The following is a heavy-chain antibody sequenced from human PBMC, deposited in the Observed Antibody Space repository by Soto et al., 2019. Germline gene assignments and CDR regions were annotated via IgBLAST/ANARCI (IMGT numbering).Heavy chain of an antibody. D-gene: IGHD3-3*01. Sequence: SQTLSLTCAISGDGVSSNSAAWNWIRQSPSRGLEWLGRTYYRSKLYNDYAVSVKSRITINPDTSKNQFSLQLNSVTPEDTAVYYCARDRNFGVVIITYYGMDVWRQGNTVTVSS. CDR3: ARDRNFGVVIITYYGMDV. V-gene: IGHV6-1*01. J-gene: IGHJ6*02. CDR2: TYYRSKLYN. CDR1: GDGVSSNSAA.